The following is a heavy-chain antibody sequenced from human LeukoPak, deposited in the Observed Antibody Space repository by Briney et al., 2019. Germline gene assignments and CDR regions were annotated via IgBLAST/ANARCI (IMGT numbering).Heavy chain of an antibody. CDR2: IKEDGTEK. J-gene: IGHJ4*02. CDR1: GFNISDFW. D-gene: IGHD3-16*01. V-gene: IGHV3-7*01. CDR3: VRESRPGGAMGLYHNFDY. Sequence: PGGSLRLSCAASGFNISDFWMTWVRQAPGKGLEWVANIKEDGTEKHLIDSVKGRFTISRDNTILYLQMNSLRGDDTATYYCVRESRPGGAMGLYHNFDYWGQGTLVAVSS.